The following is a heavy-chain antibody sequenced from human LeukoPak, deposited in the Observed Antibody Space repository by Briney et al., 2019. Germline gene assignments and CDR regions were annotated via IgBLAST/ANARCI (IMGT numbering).Heavy chain of an antibody. J-gene: IGHJ4*02. CDR1: GGSISSYY. Sequence: SETLSLTCTVSGGSISSYYWSWIRRPPGKGLEGIRYIYYSGSTNYNPSLKSRVTISVDTSKNQFSLKLSSVTAADTAVYYCARGGDFWSGYPDYYFDYWGQGTLVTVSS. V-gene: IGHV4-59*01. CDR3: ARGGDFWSGYPDYYFDY. D-gene: IGHD3-3*01. CDR2: IYYSGST.